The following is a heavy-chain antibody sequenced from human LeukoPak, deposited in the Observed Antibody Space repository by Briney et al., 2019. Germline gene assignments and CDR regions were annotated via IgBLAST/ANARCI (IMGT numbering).Heavy chain of an antibody. CDR1: GGSISSYY. CDR2: IYYSGST. V-gene: IGHV4-59*08. J-gene: IGHJ5*02. Sequence: SETLSLTCTVSGGSISSYYWSWIRQPPGKGLEWIGYIYYSGSTNYNPSLKSRVTISVDTSKNQFSLKLSSVTAADTAVYYCARLGRYFDWTPGWFDPWGQGTLVTVSS. CDR3: ARLGRYFDWTPGWFDP. D-gene: IGHD3-9*01.